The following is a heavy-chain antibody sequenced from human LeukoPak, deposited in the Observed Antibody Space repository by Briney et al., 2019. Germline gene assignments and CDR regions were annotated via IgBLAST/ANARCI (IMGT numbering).Heavy chain of an antibody. D-gene: IGHD2-21*01. J-gene: IGHJ4*02. V-gene: IGHV1-69*04. CDR1: GGTFSSYA. Sequence: SVKVSCKASGGTFSSYAISWVRQAPGQGLEWMGRIIPILGIANYAQKFQGRVTITADKSTSTAYMEQSSLRSEDTAVYYCARDLPYSVRWSILDYWGQGTLVTVSS. CDR2: IIPILGIA. CDR3: ARDLPYSVRWSILDY.